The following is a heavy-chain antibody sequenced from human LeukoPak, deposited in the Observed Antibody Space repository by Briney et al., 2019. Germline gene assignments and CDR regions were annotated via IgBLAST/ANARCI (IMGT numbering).Heavy chain of an antibody. J-gene: IGHJ4*02. Sequence: GGSLRLPCVASGFTFSSLGMHWVRQAPGKGLEEVALISSVGTSYYYADSLKGRFTIYRDNSKNTLYLQMNSLRPEDTAMYYCAKLSYDSSAYHEDYWGQGTLVTVSS. CDR2: ISSVGTSY. V-gene: IGHV3-30*18. D-gene: IGHD3-22*01. CDR1: GFTFSSLG. CDR3: AKLSYDSSAYHEDY.